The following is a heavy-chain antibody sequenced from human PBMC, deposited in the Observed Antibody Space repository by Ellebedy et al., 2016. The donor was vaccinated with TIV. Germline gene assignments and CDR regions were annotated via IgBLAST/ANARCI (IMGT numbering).Heavy chain of an antibody. CDR1: GFTFSDYY. D-gene: IGHD2-2*01. CDR3: AREVNGYGVVVPAASSNWFDP. Sequence: GESLKISCAASGFTFSDYYMSWIRQAPGKGLEWVSYISSSSSYTNYADSVKGRLTISRDNAKNSLYLQMNSLRAEDTAVYYCAREVNGYGVVVPAASSNWFDPWGQGTLVTVSS. CDR2: ISSSSSYT. V-gene: IGHV3-11*06. J-gene: IGHJ5*02.